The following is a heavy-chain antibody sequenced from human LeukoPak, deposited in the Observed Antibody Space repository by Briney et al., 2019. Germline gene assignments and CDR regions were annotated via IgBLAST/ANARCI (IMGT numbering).Heavy chain of an antibody. CDR3: ARELDGADY. J-gene: IGHJ4*02. Sequence: PGRSLRLSCAASGFTFSSYGMHWVRQAPGKGLEWVAIIWYDGSNEYYADSVKGRFTISRDNSKNTLYLQMSSLRAEDTAVYYCARELDGADYWGQGTLVTASS. CDR2: IWYDGSNE. D-gene: IGHD4-17*01. V-gene: IGHV3-33*01. CDR1: GFTFSSYG.